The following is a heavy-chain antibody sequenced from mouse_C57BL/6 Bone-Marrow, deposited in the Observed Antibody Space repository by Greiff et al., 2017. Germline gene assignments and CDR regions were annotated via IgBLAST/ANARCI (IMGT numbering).Heavy chain of an antibody. D-gene: IGHD3-1*01. CDR2: ISSGGSYT. V-gene: IGHV5-6*01. CDR1: GFTFSSYG. Sequence: EVQLQESGGDLVKPGGSLKLSCAASGFTFSSYGMSWVRQTPDKRLEWVATISSGGSYTYYPDSVKGRFTISRDNAKNTLYLQMSSLKSEDTAMYYCARRGTGGDYWGQGTTLTVSS. J-gene: IGHJ2*01. CDR3: ARRGTGGDY.